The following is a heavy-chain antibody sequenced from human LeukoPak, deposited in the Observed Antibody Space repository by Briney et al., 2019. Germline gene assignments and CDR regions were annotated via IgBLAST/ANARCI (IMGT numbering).Heavy chain of an antibody. CDR1: GFTFSSYW. V-gene: IGHV3-7*01. J-gene: IGHJ6*03. CDR3: ARVIAARPARRTYYYMGV. Sequence: GESLRLSCAASGFTFSSYWMGWVRQAPGKGLEWVANIKQDGSEKYYVDSVKGRFAISRDNAKDSLYLQMNSLRAEDTAVYHCARVIAARPARRTYYYMGVWGKGTTVTVSS. D-gene: IGHD6-6*01. CDR2: IKQDGSEK.